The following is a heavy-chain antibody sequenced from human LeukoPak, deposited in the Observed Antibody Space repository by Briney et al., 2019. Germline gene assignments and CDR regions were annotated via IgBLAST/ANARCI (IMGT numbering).Heavy chain of an antibody. CDR3: AKEFGASSGYYWEYFQH. CDR1: GFTFSSYA. J-gene: IGHJ1*01. Sequence: GGSLRLSCAASGFTFSSYAMSWVRQAPGKGLEWVSAISGSGGSTYYADSVKGRFTISRDNSKNTLYLQMNSLRAEDTAVYYCAKEFGASSGYYWEYFQHWGQGTLVTVSS. V-gene: IGHV3-23*01. D-gene: IGHD3-22*01. CDR2: ISGSGGST.